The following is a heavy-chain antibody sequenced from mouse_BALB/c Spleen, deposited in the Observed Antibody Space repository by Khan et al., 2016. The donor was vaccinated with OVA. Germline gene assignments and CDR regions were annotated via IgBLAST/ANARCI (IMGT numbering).Heavy chain of an antibody. D-gene: IGHD2-14*01. V-gene: IGHV1S135*01. CDR1: GYAFTSYN. CDR2: IVPYSGGT. Sequence: VQLKQSGPELVKPGASVKVSCKASGYAFTSYNIYWVKQSHGKSLEWVGYIVPYSGGTSYNQNFKGKATRTVDKSCPMAYMTHSCLPSDVSVVYYCASGGYGGFAYWGQGTLVTVSA. CDR3: ASGGYGGFAY. J-gene: IGHJ3*01.